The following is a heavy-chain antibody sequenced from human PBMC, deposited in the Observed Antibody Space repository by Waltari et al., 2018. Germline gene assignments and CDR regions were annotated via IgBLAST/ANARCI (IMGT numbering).Heavy chain of an antibody. V-gene: IGHV3-23*04. Sequence: VQLVQSGAEVKKPGSSVKVSCKASGFTFSNYAMTWVRQAPGKGLEWVSGITSSGGSTYYAASVKGRFTISRDSSRNTLHLQMNSLRAEDTAIYYCTKWLTAAGTGWFDCWGQGTLVTVSS. D-gene: IGHD6-13*01. J-gene: IGHJ4*02. CDR2: ITSSGGST. CDR1: GFTFSNYA. CDR3: TKWLTAAGTGWFDC.